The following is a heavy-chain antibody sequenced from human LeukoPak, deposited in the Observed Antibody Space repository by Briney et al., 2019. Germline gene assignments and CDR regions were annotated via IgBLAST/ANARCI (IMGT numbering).Heavy chain of an antibody. CDR3: ARDLESSSWYGYYYYMDV. Sequence: PGGSLRLSCAASGFTFSSYWMSWVRQAPGKGLEWVANIKQDGSEKYYVDSVKGRFTISRDNAKNSLYLQMNSLRAEDTAVYYCARDLESSSWYGYYYYMDVWGKGTTVTVSS. CDR2: IKQDGSEK. CDR1: GFTFSSYW. V-gene: IGHV3-7*01. D-gene: IGHD6-13*01. J-gene: IGHJ6*03.